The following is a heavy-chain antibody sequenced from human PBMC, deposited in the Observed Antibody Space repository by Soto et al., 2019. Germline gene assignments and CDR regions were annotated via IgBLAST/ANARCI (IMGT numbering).Heavy chain of an antibody. J-gene: IGHJ4*02. V-gene: IGHV3-21*01. CDR3: ASPWDIVVVVAATPGYFDY. CDR2: ISSSSSYI. CDR1: GFTFSSYS. Sequence: EVQLVESGGGLVKPGGSLRLSCAASGFTFSSYSMNWVRQAPGKGLEWVSSISSSSSYIYYADSVKGRFTISRDNAKNSLYLQMNSLRAEDTAVYYCASPWDIVVVVAATPGYFDYWGQGTLVTVSS. D-gene: IGHD2-15*01.